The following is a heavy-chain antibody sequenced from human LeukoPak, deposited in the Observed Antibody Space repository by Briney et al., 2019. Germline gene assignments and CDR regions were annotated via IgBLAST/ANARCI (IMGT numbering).Heavy chain of an antibody. CDR3: ARDRGYTYGHPLDY. Sequence: GGSLRLSCAASGFTFSDCVMSWVRQTPGKGLEWVSTISGSGGTTYYADSVKGRFTISRDNSKNTLYLQMDSLRDEDTAVYYCARDRGYTYGHPLDYWGQGTLVTVSS. CDR1: GFTFSDCV. V-gene: IGHV3-23*01. CDR2: ISGSGGTT. D-gene: IGHD5-18*01. J-gene: IGHJ4*02.